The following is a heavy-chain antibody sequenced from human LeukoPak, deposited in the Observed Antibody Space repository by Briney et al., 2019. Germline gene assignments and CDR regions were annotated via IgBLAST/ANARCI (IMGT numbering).Heavy chain of an antibody. CDR2: IIPILGIA. V-gene: IGHV1-69*04. J-gene: IGHJ4*02. Sequence: SVKVSSKASGGTFSSYAISWVRQAPGQGLEWMGRIIPILGIANYAQKFQGRVTITADKSTSTAYMELSSLRSEDTAVYYCARDEFYDSSGYYYDVDYWGQGTLVTVSS. D-gene: IGHD3-22*01. CDR3: ARDEFYDSSGYYYDVDY. CDR1: GGTFSSYA.